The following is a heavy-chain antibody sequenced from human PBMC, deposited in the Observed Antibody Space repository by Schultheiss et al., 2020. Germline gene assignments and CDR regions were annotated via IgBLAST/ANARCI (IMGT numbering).Heavy chain of an antibody. D-gene: IGHD3-10*01. CDR3: ARDYNEVIHNYYYYAMDV. Sequence: ETLSLTCAVYGGSFSGYYWSWIRQPPGKGLEWIGEINHSGSTNYNPSLKSRVTISVDTSKNQFSLKLSSVTAADTAVYYCARDYNEVIHNYYYYAMDVWGQGTTVTVSS. CDR1: GGSFSGYY. J-gene: IGHJ6*02. CDR2: INHSGST. V-gene: IGHV4-34*01.